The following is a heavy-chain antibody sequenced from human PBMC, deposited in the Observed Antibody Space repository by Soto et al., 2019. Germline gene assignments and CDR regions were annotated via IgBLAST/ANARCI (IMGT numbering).Heavy chain of an antibody. V-gene: IGHV3-23*01. CDR1: GSSVRSHA. Sequence: GGDLRPPGAAPGSSVRSHAIDRERPASGKGLEWVSAISGSGGSTYYADSVKGRFTISRDNSKNTLYLQMNSLRAEDTAVYYCAILPTVVVHYYMDVWGKGTPVTVSS. CDR2: ISGSGGST. CDR3: AILPTVVVHYYMDV. J-gene: IGHJ6*03. D-gene: IGHD2-2*01.